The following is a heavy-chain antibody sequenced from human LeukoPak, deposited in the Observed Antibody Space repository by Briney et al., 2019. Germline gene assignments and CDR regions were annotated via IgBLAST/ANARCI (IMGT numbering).Heavy chain of an antibody. CDR3: ARDRGIAAAEGSWFDP. D-gene: IGHD6-13*01. CDR2: INPNSGGT. Sequence: ASVKVSCKASGYTFTGYYMHWVRQAPGQGLEWMGWINPNSGGTNYAQKFQGRVTMTRDTSISTAYMELSRLRSDDTAVYYCARDRGIAAAEGSWFDPWGQGTLVTVSS. V-gene: IGHV1-2*02. CDR1: GYTFTGYY. J-gene: IGHJ5*02.